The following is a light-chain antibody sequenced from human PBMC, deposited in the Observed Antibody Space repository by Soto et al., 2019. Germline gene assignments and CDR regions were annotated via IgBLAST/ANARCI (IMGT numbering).Light chain of an antibody. CDR2: SAS. Sequence: DIQMTQSPSSLSASLGDRVTITCRASQTINNYLHWYQQRPGKAPKLLIYSASSLQTGVPPRFSGSGSGTHFTLTISSLQPDDFATYYCQQSSSTPHTFGQGTIVEIK. CDR1: QTINNY. J-gene: IGKJ2*01. CDR3: QQSSSTPHT. V-gene: IGKV1-39*01.